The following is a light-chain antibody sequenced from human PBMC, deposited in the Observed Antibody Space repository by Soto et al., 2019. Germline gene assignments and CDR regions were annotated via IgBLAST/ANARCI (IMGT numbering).Light chain of an antibody. CDR2: DVS. Sequence: QSALTQPRSVSGSPGQSVTISCTGTSSDVGGYNYVSWYQQHPGKAPKLMIYDVSKRPSGVPDRFSGSKSGNTASLTISGLQAADEADYYCCSYAGSYTVVFGAGTQLTVL. CDR1: SSDVGGYNY. V-gene: IGLV2-11*01. J-gene: IGLJ2*01. CDR3: CSYAGSYTVV.